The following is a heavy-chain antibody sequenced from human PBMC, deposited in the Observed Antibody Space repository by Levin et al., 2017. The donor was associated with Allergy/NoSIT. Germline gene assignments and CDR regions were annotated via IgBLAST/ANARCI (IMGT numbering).Heavy chain of an antibody. CDR3: ARDLGVPEELSSPWD. D-gene: IGHD6-13*01. CDR2: ISYDGSNK. V-gene: IGHV3-30*04. J-gene: IGHJ4*02. CDR1: GFTFSSYA. Sequence: GGSLRLSCAASGFTFSSYAMHWVRQAPGKGLEWVAVISYDGSNKYYADSVKGRFTISRDNSKNTLYLQMNSLRAEDTAVYYCARDLGVPEELSSPWDWGQGTLVTVSS.